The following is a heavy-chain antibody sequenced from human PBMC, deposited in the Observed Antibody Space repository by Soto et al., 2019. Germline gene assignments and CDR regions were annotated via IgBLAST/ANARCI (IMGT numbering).Heavy chain of an antibody. CDR1: GFTFSSYA. CDR2: ISYDGSNK. V-gene: IGHV3-30-3*01. Sequence: GGSLRLSCAASGFTFSSYAMHWVRQAQGKGLEWVAVISYDGSNKYYADSVKGRFTISRDNSKNTLYLQMSSLRAEDTAVYYCARDPGPDIVVVVAAYSWFDPWGQGTLVTVSS. D-gene: IGHD2-15*01. CDR3: ARDPGPDIVVVVAAYSWFDP. J-gene: IGHJ5*02.